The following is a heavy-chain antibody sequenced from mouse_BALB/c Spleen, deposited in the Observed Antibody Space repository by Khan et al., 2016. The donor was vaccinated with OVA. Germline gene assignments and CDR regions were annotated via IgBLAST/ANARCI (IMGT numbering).Heavy chain of an antibody. CDR1: GYSITSDYA. CDR3: ARSLYYSYGYALDC. Sequence: QLEESGPGLVKPSQSLSLTCTVTGYSITSDYAWNWIRQFPGNKLEWMGYISSTGSTSYNPSLKSRISITRDTSKNQFFLQLKSVTTGDTATYYCARSLYYSYGYALDCWGQGTSVTVSS. D-gene: IGHD2-14*01. V-gene: IGHV3-2*02. J-gene: IGHJ4*01. CDR2: ISSTGST.